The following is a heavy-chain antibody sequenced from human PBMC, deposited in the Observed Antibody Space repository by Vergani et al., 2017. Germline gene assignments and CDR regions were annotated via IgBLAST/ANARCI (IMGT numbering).Heavy chain of an antibody. V-gene: IGHV3-9*01. CDR3: AKDSRTDTIFGVVISGGDAFDI. D-gene: IGHD3-3*01. CDR1: GFTFDDYA. CDR2: ISWNSGSI. Sequence: EVQLVESGGGLVQPGRSLRLSCAASGFTFDDYAMHWVRQAPGKGLEWVSGISWNSGSIGYADSVKGRFTISRDNAKNSLSLQMNSLRAEDTALYYCAKDSRTDTIFGVVISGGDAFDIWGQGTMVTVSS. J-gene: IGHJ3*02.